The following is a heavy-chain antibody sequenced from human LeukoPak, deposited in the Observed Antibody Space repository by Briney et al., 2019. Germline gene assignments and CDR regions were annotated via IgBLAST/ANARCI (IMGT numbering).Heavy chain of an antibody. CDR1: GFTFSSYA. V-gene: IGHV3-23*01. Sequence: GGSLRLSWAASGFTFSSYAMSWVRQAPGKGLEWVSAISGSGGSTYYADSVKGRFTISRDNSKNTLYPQMNSLRAEDTAVYYCAKDHPDIVVVVAADAFDIWGQGTMVTVSS. D-gene: IGHD2-15*01. J-gene: IGHJ3*02. CDR2: ISGSGGST. CDR3: AKDHPDIVVVVAADAFDI.